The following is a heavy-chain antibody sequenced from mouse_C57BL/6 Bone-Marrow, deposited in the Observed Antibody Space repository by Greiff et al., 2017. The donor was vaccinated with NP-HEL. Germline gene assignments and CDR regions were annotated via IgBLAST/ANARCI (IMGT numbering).Heavy chain of an antibody. J-gene: IGHJ2*01. V-gene: IGHV5-6*01. D-gene: IGHD4-1*01. CDR1: GFTFSSYG. CDR2: ISSGGSYT. CDR3: ARKGNWDEGDY. Sequence: EVKLMESGGDLVKPGGSLKLSCAASGFTFSSYGMSWVRQTPDKRLEWVATISSGGSYTYYPDSVKGRSTISRDNAKNTLYLQMSSLKSEDTAMYYCARKGNWDEGDYWGQGTTLTVSS.